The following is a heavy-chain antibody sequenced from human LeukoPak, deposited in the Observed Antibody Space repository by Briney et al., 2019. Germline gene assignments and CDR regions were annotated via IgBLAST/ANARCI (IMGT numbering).Heavy chain of an antibody. CDR3: AKDPVIAVAGHYWYFDL. Sequence: GGSLRLSCAASGFTFSSYAMHWVRQAPGKGLEWVAVISYDGSNRYYADSVKGRFTISRDNSKNTLYLQMNSLRAEDTAVYYCAKDPVIAVAGHYWYFDLWGRGTLVTVSS. D-gene: IGHD6-19*01. J-gene: IGHJ2*01. CDR1: GFTFSSYA. CDR2: ISYDGSNR. V-gene: IGHV3-30*04.